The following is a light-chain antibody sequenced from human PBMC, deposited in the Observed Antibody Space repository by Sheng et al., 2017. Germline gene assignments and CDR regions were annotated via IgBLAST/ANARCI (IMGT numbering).Light chain of an antibody. Sequence: DAVMTQSPLSLSVTPGEPASISCRSSQSLLYSNGHNYLDWYVQKPGQSPQLLIYLGSSRASGVPDRFSGSGSGTDFTLKISRVETEDVGVYYCFQPLHSPFTFGPGTKVDI. J-gene: IGKJ3*01. V-gene: IGKV2-28*01. CDR3: FQPLHSPFT. CDR1: QSLLYSNGHNY. CDR2: LGS.